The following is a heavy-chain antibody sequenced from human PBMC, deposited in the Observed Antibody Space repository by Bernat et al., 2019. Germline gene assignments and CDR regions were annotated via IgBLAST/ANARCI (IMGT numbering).Heavy chain of an antibody. J-gene: IGHJ4*02. V-gene: IGHV3-64*01. Sequence: EVHLVESGGGLVQPGGSLRLSCAASGFTFSSFPMHWVRQAPGKGLEYVSGISGNGDSTYYANSVKSRFTISRDKSKNTLYLQMGSLRAEDMAVYYCARREAQGYCFDYWGQGTLVPVSS. D-gene: IGHD5-24*01. CDR2: ISGNGDST. CDR3: ARREAQGYCFDY. CDR1: GFTFSSFP.